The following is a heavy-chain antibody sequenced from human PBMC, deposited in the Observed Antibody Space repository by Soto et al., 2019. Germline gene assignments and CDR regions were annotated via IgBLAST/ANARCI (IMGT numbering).Heavy chain of an antibody. CDR3: ARAPEGYCSGGSCYSAFDY. V-gene: IGHV4-4*07. CDR1: GGYISSYY. D-gene: IGHD2-15*01. J-gene: IGHJ4*02. Sequence: SETLALTCAVSGGYISSYYWSWIRQPAGKGLEWIGRIYTSGSTNYNPSLKSRVTMSVDTSKNQFSLKLSSVTAADTAVYYCARAPEGYCSGGSCYSAFDYWGQGTLVTVSS. CDR2: IYTSGST.